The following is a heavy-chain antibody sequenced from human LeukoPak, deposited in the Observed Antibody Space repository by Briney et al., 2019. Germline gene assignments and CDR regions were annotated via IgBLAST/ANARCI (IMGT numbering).Heavy chain of an antibody. CDR2: IYTSGST. V-gene: IGHV4-61*02. J-gene: IGHJ4*02. Sequence: SETVSLTCTVSGGSISSSSYYWGWIRQPAGKGLEWIGRIYTSGSTNYNPSLKSRVTISVDTSKNQFSLKLSSVTAADTAVYYCARGEDTAMTNDYWGQGTLVTVSS. CDR3: ARGEDTAMTNDY. CDR1: GGSISSSSYY. D-gene: IGHD5-18*01.